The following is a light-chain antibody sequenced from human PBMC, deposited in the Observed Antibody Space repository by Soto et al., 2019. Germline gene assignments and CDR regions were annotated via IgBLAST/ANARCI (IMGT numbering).Light chain of an antibody. CDR2: EVN. V-gene: IGLV2-23*02. CDR3: CSYAVANTLV. J-gene: IGLJ3*02. CDR1: YNL. Sequence: QSVLTQPASVSGSPGQSITISCSGTYNLVSWYQQHPGKAPKLMIFEVNKRPSGVSYRFSGSKSGNTASLTISGLQSEDEADHYCCSYAVANTLVFGGGTKLTVL.